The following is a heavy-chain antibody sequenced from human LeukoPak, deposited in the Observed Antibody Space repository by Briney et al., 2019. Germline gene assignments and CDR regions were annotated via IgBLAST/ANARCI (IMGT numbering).Heavy chain of an antibody. J-gene: IGHJ5*02. V-gene: IGHV4-38-2*02. D-gene: IGHD3-10*01. CDR1: GYSISSGYY. Sequence: SETLSLTCTVSGYSISSGYYWGWIRQPPGKGLEWIGSIYHSGSTYYNPSLKSRVTISVDTSKNQFSLKLSSVTAADTAVYYCARVANADSWARDHGSGSFSWFDPWGQGTLVTVSS. CDR2: IYHSGST. CDR3: ARVANADSWARDHGSGSFSWFDP.